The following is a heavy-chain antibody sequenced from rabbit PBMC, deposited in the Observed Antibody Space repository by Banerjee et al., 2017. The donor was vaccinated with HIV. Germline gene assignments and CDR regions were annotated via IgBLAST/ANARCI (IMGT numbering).Heavy chain of an antibody. Sequence: QQLEESGGGLVKPGGTLTLTCKASGIDFSSYYYMCWVRQAPGKGLEWIGCIVAGSSGSTYYASWAKGRFTISKTSSTTVTLQMTSLTVADTATYFCARYGDNRSYWTLWGQGTLVTVS. V-gene: IGHV1S40*01. CDR1: GIDFSSYYY. D-gene: IGHD8-1*01. CDR2: IVAGSSGST. J-gene: IGHJ3*01. CDR3: ARYGDNRSYWTL.